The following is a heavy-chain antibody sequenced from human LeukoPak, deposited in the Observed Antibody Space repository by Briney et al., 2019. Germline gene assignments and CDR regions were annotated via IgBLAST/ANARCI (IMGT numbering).Heavy chain of an antibody. J-gene: IGHJ3*02. CDR3: VRDRYSGGDFDI. Sequence: ASVKVSCKASGYTFTGHYMHWVRHATGQRLEWIGWIYPKSGGTNYAQKYQSRVTMTRATYITTAFMELNILKSDDTAVYYCVRDRYSGGDFDIWGQGTIGTVSS. CDR2: IYPKSGGT. D-gene: IGHD5-12*01. V-gene: IGHV1-2*02. CDR1: GYTFTGHY.